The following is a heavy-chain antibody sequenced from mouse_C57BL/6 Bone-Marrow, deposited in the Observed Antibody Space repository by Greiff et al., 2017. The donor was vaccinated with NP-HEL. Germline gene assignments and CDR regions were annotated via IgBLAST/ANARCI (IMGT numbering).Heavy chain of an antibody. Sequence: VQLQQSGAELAKPGASVKLSCKASGYTFTSYWMHWVKQRPGQGLEWIGYINPSSGYTKYNQKFKDKATFTADKSSSTAYMQLSSLTYEDSAVYYCAREEVDFDYWGQGTTLTVSS. CDR2: INPSSGYT. D-gene: IGHD1-1*02. V-gene: IGHV1-7*01. J-gene: IGHJ2*01. CDR3: AREEVDFDY. CDR1: GYTFTSYW.